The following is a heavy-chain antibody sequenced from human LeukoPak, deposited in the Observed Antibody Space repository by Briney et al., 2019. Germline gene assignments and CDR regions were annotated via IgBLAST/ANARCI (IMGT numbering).Heavy chain of an antibody. V-gene: IGHV3-23*01. CDR3: ARADGWFGELFANGMDV. CDR2: FSGRSGTT. J-gene: IGHJ6*02. CDR1: GFKFGTYA. Sequence: PGGSLRLSCAASGFKFGTYAMSWVRQAPGKGLEWVSGFSGRSGTTYYANSVKGRFTISRDNSKNTLYLQMNSLRAEDTAVYYCARADGWFGELFANGMDVWGQGTTVTVSS. D-gene: IGHD3-10*01.